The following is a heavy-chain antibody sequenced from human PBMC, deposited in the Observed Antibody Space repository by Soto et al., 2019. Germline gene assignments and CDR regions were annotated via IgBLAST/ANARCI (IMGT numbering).Heavy chain of an antibody. Sequence: QVQLVQSGAELKEPGSSVRVSCRVSGGTFVSSAFAWVRQSLGEGIEWMGGIVPILGTTKYAEKFQGRVTISADESTRTGYLELSSLVLADTAVYFCAKKNPHGDSNKAWLDPWGQGTLVIVSS. D-gene: IGHD2-15*01. CDR3: AKKNPHGDSNKAWLDP. J-gene: IGHJ5*02. CDR2: IVPILGTT. CDR1: GGTFVSSA. V-gene: IGHV1-69*01.